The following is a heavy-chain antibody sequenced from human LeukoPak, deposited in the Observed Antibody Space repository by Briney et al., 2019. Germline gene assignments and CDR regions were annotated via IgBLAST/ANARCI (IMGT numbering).Heavy chain of an antibody. CDR1: GYIFTDYY. D-gene: IGHD3-22*01. Sequence: ASVKVSCKASGYIFTDYYIHWVRQAPGQGLEWVGRVNSKSGETNYAQKFQGSVTMTSDTSISTIYMELSGLTSDDTAVYYCARAHRFYDSSGYYSYYVDYWGQGALVTVSS. V-gene: IGHV1-2*06. CDR2: VNSKSGET. J-gene: IGHJ4*02. CDR3: ARAHRFYDSSGYYSYYVDY.